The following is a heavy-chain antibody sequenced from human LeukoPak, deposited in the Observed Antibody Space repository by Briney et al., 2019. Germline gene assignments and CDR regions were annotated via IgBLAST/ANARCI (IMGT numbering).Heavy chain of an antibody. CDR1: GFTFDDYA. Sequence: GRPLRLSCAASGFTFDDYAMHWVRQAPGKGLEWVSGISWNSGSIGYADSVKGRFTISRDNAKNSLYLQMNSLRAEDTALYYCAKGPKSPYGSGSYYNRRGSIMGFPFDYWGQGTLVTVSS. V-gene: IGHV3-9*01. D-gene: IGHD3-10*01. CDR3: AKGPKSPYGSGSYYNRRGSIMGFPFDY. CDR2: ISWNSGSI. J-gene: IGHJ4*02.